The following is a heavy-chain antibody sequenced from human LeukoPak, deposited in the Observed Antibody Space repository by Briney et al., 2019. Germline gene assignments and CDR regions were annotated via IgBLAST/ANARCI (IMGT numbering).Heavy chain of an antibody. CDR2: INPKSGGT. V-gene: IGHV1-2*02. Sequence: ASVKVSCKASGYTFTAYYLQWVRLAPGQGLEWMGWINPKSGGTEYAQRFQGRVTMTRDTSISTAYMELSRLRSDDTAVYYCARDTYYYDSSGYLYWGQGTLVTVSS. J-gene: IGHJ4*02. CDR1: GYTFTAYY. D-gene: IGHD3-22*01. CDR3: ARDTYYYDSSGYLY.